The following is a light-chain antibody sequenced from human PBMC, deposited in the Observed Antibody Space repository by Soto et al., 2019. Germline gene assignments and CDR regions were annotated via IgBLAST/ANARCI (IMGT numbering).Light chain of an antibody. CDR1: QNINKR. CDR3: QQYYTYPWT. Sequence: DIQITQSPFTLSASVGDRVTNTCRASQNINKRLAWHQQKPGIAPKVLIYDASNLKSGVPSRFRGSGSGTEFILTISSLQPDDFETYYCQQYYTYPWTFGQGTKVDIK. J-gene: IGKJ1*01. V-gene: IGKV1-5*01. CDR2: DAS.